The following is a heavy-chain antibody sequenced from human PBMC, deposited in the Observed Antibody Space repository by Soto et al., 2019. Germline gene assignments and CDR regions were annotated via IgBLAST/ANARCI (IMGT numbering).Heavy chain of an antibody. CDR1: GGSVTSGINY. CDR3: ARETYSDSRTLNIHFDL. CDR2: IYHIGNT. D-gene: IGHD3-10*01. Sequence: SETLSLTCTVSGGSVTSGINYWNWIRRPPGKGLEWIGYIYHIGNTNYNTSLKGRVTISMDTSRKQVSLKLFSVTAADTAVYYCARETYSDSRTLNIHFDLWGQGTLVTVSS. V-gene: IGHV4-61*01. J-gene: IGHJ4*02.